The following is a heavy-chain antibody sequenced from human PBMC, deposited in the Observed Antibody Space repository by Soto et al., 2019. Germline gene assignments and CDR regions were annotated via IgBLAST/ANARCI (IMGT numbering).Heavy chain of an antibody. V-gene: IGHV3-23*01. CDR3: ARYSRCGGDFPQDL. J-gene: IGHJ5*02. D-gene: IGHD2-21*02. Sequence: EVQLLESGGGSVQPGGSPRLSCAASGFTFSIYAMSWVRQAPGKRLEWLSSISAVGDRVYYADSVKGRFTVSRDNSKNTLYLQMDSLRAEDTAVYYCARYSRCGGDFPQDLWGRGTLVIVSS. CDR2: ISAVGDRV. CDR1: GFTFSIYA.